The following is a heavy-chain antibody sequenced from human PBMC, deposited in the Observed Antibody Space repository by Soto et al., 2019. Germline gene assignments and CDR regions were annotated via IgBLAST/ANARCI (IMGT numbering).Heavy chain of an antibody. J-gene: IGHJ5*02. D-gene: IGHD2-21*01. CDR1: GFTFSNAW. CDR3: TTGMSGGDEFDP. Sequence: GGSLRLSCAASGFTFSNAWMSWVRQAPGKGLEWVGRIKSKTDGGTTDYAAPVKGRFTISRDDSKNTLYLQMNSLKTEDTAVYYCTTGMSGGDEFDPWGQGTLVTVSS. V-gene: IGHV3-15*01. CDR2: IKSKTDGGTT.